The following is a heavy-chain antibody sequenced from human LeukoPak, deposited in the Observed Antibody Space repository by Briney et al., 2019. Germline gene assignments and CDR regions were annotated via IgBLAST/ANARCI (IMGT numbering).Heavy chain of an antibody. J-gene: IGHJ4*02. CDR3: ARGFRYYGSGSYYNGQDYFDY. CDR2: INHSGST. CDR1: GGSFSGYY. Sequence: PSETLSLTCAVYGGSFSGYYWSWIRQPPGKGLEWIGEINHSGSTNYNPSLKSRVTISVDTSKNQFSLKLSSVTAADTAVYYCARGFRYYGSGSYYNGQDYFDYWGQGTLVTVSS. V-gene: IGHV4-34*01. D-gene: IGHD3-10*01.